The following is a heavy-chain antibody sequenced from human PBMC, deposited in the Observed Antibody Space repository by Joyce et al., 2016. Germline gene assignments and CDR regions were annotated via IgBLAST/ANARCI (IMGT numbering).Heavy chain of an antibody. J-gene: IGHJ5*02. V-gene: IGHV3-49*05. Sequence: EVQLVESGGGLVKPGRSLRLSCTSSGFICGDYAMNWFREASGKGLEWVGVIGSKAYGGTTDYAASVKGRFTISRDDSKSIAYLQMNSLKTEDTAVYYCTRIGDCSGGSCYEGWFDPWGQGTLVTVSS. D-gene: IGHD2-15*01. CDR2: IGSKAYGGTT. CDR3: TRIGDCSGGSCYEGWFDP. CDR1: GFICGDYA.